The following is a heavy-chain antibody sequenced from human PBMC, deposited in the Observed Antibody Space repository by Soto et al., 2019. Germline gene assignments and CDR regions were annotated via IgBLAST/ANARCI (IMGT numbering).Heavy chain of an antibody. CDR3: ARDFPYCSSTSCYVY. J-gene: IGHJ4*02. CDR2: ISSSGSTI. D-gene: IGHD2-2*01. V-gene: IGHV3-11*01. Sequence: GSLRLSCAASGFTFSDYYMSWIRQAPGKGLEWVSYISSSGSTIYYADSVKGRFTISRDNAKNSLYLQMNSLRAEDTAVYYCARDFPYCSSTSCYVYWGQGTLVTVSS. CDR1: GFTFSDYY.